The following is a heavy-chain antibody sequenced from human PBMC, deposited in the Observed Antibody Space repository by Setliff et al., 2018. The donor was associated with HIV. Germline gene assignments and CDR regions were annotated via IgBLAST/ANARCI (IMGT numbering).Heavy chain of an antibody. V-gene: IGHV4-61*02. D-gene: IGHD6-13*01. CDR1: GGSISCGSYY. J-gene: IGHJ4*02. Sequence: SETLSLTCTVSGGSISCGSYYWSWIRQPAGKGLEWIGRIYTSGSTKYNPSLKSRVTISVDTSKNQFSLKVSSVTAADTAVYYCARVARGGHSSRWYYFDYWGQGTLVTVS. CDR2: IYTSGST. CDR3: ARVARGGHSSRWYYFDY.